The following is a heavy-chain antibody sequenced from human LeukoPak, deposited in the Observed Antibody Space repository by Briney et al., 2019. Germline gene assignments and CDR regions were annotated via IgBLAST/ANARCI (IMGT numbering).Heavy chain of an antibody. CDR3: ASGYCSSTSCFQLDP. Sequence: SETLSLTCAVYGGSFSGYYWSWIRQPPGKGLEWIGEINHSGSTNYNPSLKSRVTISVDRSKNQFSLKLSSVTAADTAVYYCASGYCSSTSCFQLDPWGQGTLVTVSS. D-gene: IGHD2-2*01. CDR1: GGSFSGYY. V-gene: IGHV4-34*01. CDR2: INHSGST. J-gene: IGHJ5*02.